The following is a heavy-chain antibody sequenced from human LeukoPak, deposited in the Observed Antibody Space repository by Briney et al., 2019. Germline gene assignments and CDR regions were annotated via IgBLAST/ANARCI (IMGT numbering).Heavy chain of an antibody. CDR1: GYTFTDYY. CDR3: ARAIAVVDY. J-gene: IGHJ4*02. Sequence: ASVKVSCKASGYTFTDYYIHWVRQAPGQGLEWMGWIKPNSGGTNSAQKFQGRVTMTKDTSISTAYMELSRLRSDDTAVYFCARAIAVVDYWGQGTLVTVSS. V-gene: IGHV1-2*02. D-gene: IGHD6-19*01. CDR2: IKPNSGGT.